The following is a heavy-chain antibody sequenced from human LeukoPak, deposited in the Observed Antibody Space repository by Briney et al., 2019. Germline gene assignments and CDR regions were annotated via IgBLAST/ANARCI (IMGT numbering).Heavy chain of an antibody. CDR3: AREGVLGYYFDY. J-gene: IGHJ4*02. V-gene: IGHV3-23*01. Sequence: PGGSLRLSSAASGFTFSSYAMSWVRQAPGKGLEWVSAISGSDGSTYYADSVKGRFTISRDNSKNTLYLKMNSLRAEDTAVYYCAREGVLGYYFDYWGQGTLVTVSS. D-gene: IGHD2-21*01. CDR2: ISGSDGST. CDR1: GFTFSSYA.